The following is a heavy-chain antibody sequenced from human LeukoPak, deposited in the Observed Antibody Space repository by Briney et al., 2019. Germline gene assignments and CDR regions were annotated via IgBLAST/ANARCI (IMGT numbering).Heavy chain of an antibody. D-gene: IGHD3-3*01. CDR2: TSYDGNNK. J-gene: IGHJ1*01. Sequence: GGSLRLSCAASGFTFNSYALHWVRQAPGKGLEWVAVTSYDGNNKYYAESVKGRFTISRDNSKSMLYLQMNSLRPEDTAVYYCARGENGFWSGYVEHWGQGTLVTVSP. V-gene: IGHV3-30-3*01. CDR3: ARGENGFWSGYVEH. CDR1: GFTFNSYA.